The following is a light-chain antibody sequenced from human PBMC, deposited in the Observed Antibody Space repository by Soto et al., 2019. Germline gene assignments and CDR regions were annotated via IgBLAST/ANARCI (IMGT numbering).Light chain of an antibody. V-gene: IGLV1-40*01. CDR3: QSYDSSLSGGV. CDR2: GNS. CDR1: SSNIGAGYD. Sequence: QAVVTQPPSVSGAPGQRVTISCTGSSSNIGAGYDEHWYQQLPGTAPKLLIYGNSNRPSGVPDRFSGSKSGTSASLAITGLQAEDEADYYCQSYDSSLSGGVFGGGTKLTVL. J-gene: IGLJ2*01.